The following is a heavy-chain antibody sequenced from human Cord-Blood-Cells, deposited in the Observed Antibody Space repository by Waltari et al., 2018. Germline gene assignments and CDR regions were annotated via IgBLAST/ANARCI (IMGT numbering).Heavy chain of an antibody. D-gene: IGHD3-10*01. CDR1: GFTFSSYS. CDR3: ARSGYFGDAFDI. J-gene: IGHJ3*02. Sequence: EVQLVESGGGLVKPGGSLRLSCAASGFTFSSYSMNWVRQAPGKGLGWVSSISGSSSYIYYADSVKGRFTISRDNAKNSLYLQMNSLRAEDTAVYYCARSGYFGDAFDIWGQGTMVTVSS. CDR2: ISGSSSYI. V-gene: IGHV3-21*01.